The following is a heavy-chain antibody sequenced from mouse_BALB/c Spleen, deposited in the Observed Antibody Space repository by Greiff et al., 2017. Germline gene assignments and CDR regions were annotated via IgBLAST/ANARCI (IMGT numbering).Heavy chain of an antibody. V-gene: IGHV3-8*02. Sequence: EVKLEESGPSLVKPSQTLSLTCSVTGDSITSGYWYWIRKFPGNKLEYMGYISYSGSTYYNPSLKSRISITRDTSKNQYYLQLNSVTTEDTATYYCARGGVRQVFDYWGQGTTLTVSS. J-gene: IGHJ2*01. CDR3: ARGGVRQVFDY. D-gene: IGHD2-14*01. CDR2: ISYSGST. CDR1: GDSITSGY.